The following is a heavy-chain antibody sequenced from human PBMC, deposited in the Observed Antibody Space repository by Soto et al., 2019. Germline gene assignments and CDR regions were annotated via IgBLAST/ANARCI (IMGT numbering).Heavy chain of an antibody. CDR2: INPNSGGT. J-gene: IGHJ4*01. V-gene: IGHV1-2*02. D-gene: IGHD6-13*01. Sequence: AASVKVSCKASGYTFTGYYMHWVRQAPGQGLEWMGWINPNSGGTNYAQKFQGRVTMTRDTSISTAYMELSRLRSDDTAVYYCARLYSSSWYSRLFDDWGHGTLVTVSS. CDR3: ARLYSSSWYSRLFDD. CDR1: GYTFTGYY.